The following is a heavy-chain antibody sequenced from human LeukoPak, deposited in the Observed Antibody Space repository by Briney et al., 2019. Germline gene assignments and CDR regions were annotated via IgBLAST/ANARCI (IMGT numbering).Heavy chain of an antibody. CDR3: ARARGGCSSTSCYSLLGPFDY. V-gene: IGHV3-30-3*01. Sequence: GGSLRLSGAASGFTFSSYAMHWVRQAPGKGLEWVAVISYDGSNKYYADSVKGRFTISRDNSKNTLYLQMNSLRAEDTAVYYCARARGGCSSTSCYSLLGPFDYWGQGTLVTVSS. D-gene: IGHD2-2*02. CDR2: ISYDGSNK. CDR1: GFTFSSYA. J-gene: IGHJ4*02.